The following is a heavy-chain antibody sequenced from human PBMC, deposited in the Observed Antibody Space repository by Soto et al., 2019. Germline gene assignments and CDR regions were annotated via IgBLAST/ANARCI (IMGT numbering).Heavy chain of an antibody. V-gene: IGHV3-9*01. CDR3: AKETSAFDI. CDR1: GFPFDDYA. CDR2: ISWNSGSI. Sequence: SLILSCASSGFPFDDYAMHWVRQAPGKGLEWVSGISWNSGSIGYADSVKGRFTISRDNAKNSLYLQMNSLRAEDTALYYCAKETSAFDIWGQGTMVPVSS. J-gene: IGHJ3*02.